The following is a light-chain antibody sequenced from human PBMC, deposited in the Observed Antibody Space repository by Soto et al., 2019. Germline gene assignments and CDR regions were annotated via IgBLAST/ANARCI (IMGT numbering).Light chain of an antibody. J-gene: IGKJ1*01. V-gene: IGKV3-20*01. Sequence: EIVLTQSPGTLSLSPGERATFSCRASQSVSSSYLAWYQQKPGQAPRLLIYGASSRATGIPDRFSGSGSGTDSTLTFSSQEPEDFAVYYCQQYGSSGTFGQGTRWIS. CDR3: QQYGSSGT. CDR1: QSVSSSY. CDR2: GAS.